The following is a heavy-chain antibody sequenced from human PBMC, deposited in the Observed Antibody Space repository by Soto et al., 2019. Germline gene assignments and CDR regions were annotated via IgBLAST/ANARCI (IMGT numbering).Heavy chain of an antibody. CDR3: ARLIAAPPTNWFDP. CDR2: IYYSGST. Sequence: QLQLQESGPGLVKPSETLSLTCTVSGGSISSSSYYWGWIRQPPGKGLEWIGSIYYSGSTYYNPSLKSRVTISVDTSKNQFSLKLSSVTAADTAVYYCARLIAAPPTNWFDPWGQGTLVTVSS. J-gene: IGHJ5*02. D-gene: IGHD6-6*01. CDR1: GGSISSSSYY. V-gene: IGHV4-39*01.